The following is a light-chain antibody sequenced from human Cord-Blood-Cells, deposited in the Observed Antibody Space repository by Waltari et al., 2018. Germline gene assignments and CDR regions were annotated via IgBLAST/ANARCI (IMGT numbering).Light chain of an antibody. J-gene: IGLJ1*01. Sequence: QSALTQPASVSGSPGQSLTISCTGTISHVGGYNSVSLYPQHPGKAPKLMIYDVSNRPSGVSNRFSGSKSGNTASLTISGLQAEDEADYYCSSYTSSSTLYVFGTGTKVTVL. V-gene: IGLV2-14*01. CDR3: SSYTSSSTLYV. CDR1: ISHVGGYNS. CDR2: DVS.